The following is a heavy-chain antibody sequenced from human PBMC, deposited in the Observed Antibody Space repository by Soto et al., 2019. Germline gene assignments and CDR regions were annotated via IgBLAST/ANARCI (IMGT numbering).Heavy chain of an antibody. Sequence: GGSLRLSCAASGFTFSSYGMHWVRQAPGKGLEWVAVISYDGTEKYHADSVKGRFTISRDNSKNTLYLLVNSLRAEDTAVYYCARKPETGTTVPFDYWGQGTPVTVSS. J-gene: IGHJ4*02. CDR1: GFTFSSYG. CDR2: ISYDGTEK. D-gene: IGHD1-1*01. CDR3: ARKPETGTTVPFDY. V-gene: IGHV3-30*03.